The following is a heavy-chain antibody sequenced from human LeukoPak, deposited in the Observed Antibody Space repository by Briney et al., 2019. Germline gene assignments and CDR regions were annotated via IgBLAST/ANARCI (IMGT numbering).Heavy chain of an antibody. V-gene: IGHV1-2*02. CDR2: INPNSGGT. Sequence: ASVKVSCKASGYTFTGYYMHWVRQAPGQGLEWMGWINPNSGGTNYAQKFQGRVTMTRDTSISTAYMELSRLRSDDTAVYYCARDRTRTGYSSGWYHDYWGQGTLVTVSS. CDR1: GYTFTGYY. J-gene: IGHJ4*02. D-gene: IGHD6-19*01. CDR3: ARDRTRTGYSSGWYHDY.